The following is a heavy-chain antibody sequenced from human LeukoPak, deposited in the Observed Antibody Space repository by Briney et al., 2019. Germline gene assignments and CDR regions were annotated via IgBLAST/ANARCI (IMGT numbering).Heavy chain of an antibody. J-gene: IGHJ5*02. CDR2: INSDGSST. Sequence: HTGGSLRLSCAASGFTFSSYWMHWVRQAPGKGLVWVSRINSDGSSTSYADSVKGRFTISRDNAKNTLYLQMNSLRAEDTAVYYCAREGSSGYYPGGHWFDPWGQGTLVTVSS. CDR1: GFTFSSYW. V-gene: IGHV3-74*01. D-gene: IGHD3-22*01. CDR3: AREGSSGYYPGGHWFDP.